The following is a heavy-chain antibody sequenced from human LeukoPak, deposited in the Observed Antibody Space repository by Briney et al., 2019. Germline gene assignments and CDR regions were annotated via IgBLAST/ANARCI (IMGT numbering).Heavy chain of an antibody. J-gene: IGHJ5*02. D-gene: IGHD3-10*01. CDR3: ARQTMVRATQVEWFDP. V-gene: IGHV3-21*01. CDR1: GFTFSSYS. CDR2: ISSSSSYI. Sequence: GRSLRLSCAASGFTFSSYSMNWVRQAPRKGLEWVSSISSSSSYIYYADSVKGRFTISRDNAKNSLYLQMNSLRAEDTAVYYCARQTMVRATQVEWFDPWGQGTLVTVSS.